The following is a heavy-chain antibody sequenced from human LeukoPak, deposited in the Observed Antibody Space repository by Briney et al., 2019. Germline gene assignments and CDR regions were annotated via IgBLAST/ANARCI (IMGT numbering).Heavy chain of an antibody. CDR1: GFTFSSYG. CDR3: AKGPGGYYYMDV. Sequence: GGSLRLSCAASGFTFSSYGMRWVRQAPGKGLEWVAFIRYDGSNKYYADSVKGRFTISRDNSKNTLYLQMNSLRAEDTAVYYCAKGPGGYYYMDVWGKGTTVTVSS. J-gene: IGHJ6*03. V-gene: IGHV3-30*02. D-gene: IGHD3-10*01. CDR2: IRYDGSNK.